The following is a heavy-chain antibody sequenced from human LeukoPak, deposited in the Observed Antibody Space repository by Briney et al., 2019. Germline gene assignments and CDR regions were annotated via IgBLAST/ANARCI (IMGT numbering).Heavy chain of an antibody. V-gene: IGHV4-4*07. Sequence: SKTLSLTCTVSGDTISGFSWSWIRQPAGKGLEWIGRIYSSGSTNYSPPLRSRVTMSVDTKNQFSLKVNSVTAADTAVYYCARGSQSLGYCSGGSCRAKIFDYWGQGTLVTVSS. CDR3: ARGSQSLGYCSGGSCRAKIFDY. CDR2: IYSSGST. J-gene: IGHJ4*02. D-gene: IGHD2-15*01. CDR1: GDTISGFS.